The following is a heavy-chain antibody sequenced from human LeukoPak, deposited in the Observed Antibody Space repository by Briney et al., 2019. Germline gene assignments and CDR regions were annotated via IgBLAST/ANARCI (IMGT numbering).Heavy chain of an antibody. V-gene: IGHV3-23*01. D-gene: IGHD3-3*01. CDR1: GFTFSSYA. CDR2: ISGGGGSA. J-gene: IGHJ5*02. Sequence: AGGSLRLSCAASGFTFSSYAMSWLRQAPGKGLEWVSAISGGGGSAYYADSVKGRFTISRDNSKNTLYLQVNSLRAEDTAVYYCAKDRDYDFWSGYSMNWFDPSGQGTLVTVSS. CDR3: AKDRDYDFWSGYSMNWFDP.